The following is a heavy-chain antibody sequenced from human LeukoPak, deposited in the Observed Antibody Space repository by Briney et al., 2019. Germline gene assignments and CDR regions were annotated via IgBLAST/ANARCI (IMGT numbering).Heavy chain of an antibody. J-gene: IGHJ4*02. CDR1: GDSVSSNSAA. CDR2: TYYRSKWYN. D-gene: IGHD3-10*01. CDR3: ARVGGLLGAYGSAGFDY. V-gene: IGHV6-1*01. Sequence: SQTLSLTCAISGDSVSSNSAAWNWIRQSPSRGLEWLGRTYYRSKWYNDYAVSVKSRITINPDTSKNQFSLQLNSVTPEDTAVYYCARVGGLLGAYGSAGFDYWSQGTLVTVSS.